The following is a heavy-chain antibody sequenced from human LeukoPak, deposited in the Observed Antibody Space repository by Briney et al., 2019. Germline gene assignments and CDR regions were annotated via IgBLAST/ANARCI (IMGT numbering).Heavy chain of an antibody. J-gene: IGHJ6*03. V-gene: IGHV3-30*02. CDR3: AKDGGYCSGGSCYSGMVPRDMDV. CDR2: IRYDGSNK. CDR1: GFTFSSYG. Sequence: PGGSLRLSCAASGFTFSSYGMHWVRQAPGKGLEWVAFIRYDGSNKYYADSVKGRFTISRDNSKNTLYLQMNSLRAEDTAVYYCAKDGGYCSGGSCYSGMVPRDMDVWGKGTTVTVSS. D-gene: IGHD2-15*01.